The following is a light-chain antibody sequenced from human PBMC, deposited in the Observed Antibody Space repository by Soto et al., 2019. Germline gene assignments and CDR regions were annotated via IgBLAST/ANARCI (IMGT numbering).Light chain of an antibody. Sequence: DIQMTQSPSTLSASVGDSVTITCRASQSISSWLAWYQQKPGKAPKLLIYDASSLESGVPSRFSGSGSGTESTLTISSLQPDDFATYYCQQYNSYWTLGQGTKVDI. CDR1: QSISSW. CDR3: QQYNSYWT. J-gene: IGKJ1*01. CDR2: DAS. V-gene: IGKV1-5*01.